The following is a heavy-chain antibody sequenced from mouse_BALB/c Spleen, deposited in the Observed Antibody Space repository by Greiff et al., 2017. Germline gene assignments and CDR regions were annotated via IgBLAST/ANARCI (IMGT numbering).Heavy chain of an antibody. J-gene: IGHJ3*01. Sequence: EVQLQQSGPGLVKPSQSLSLTCTVTGYSITSDYAWNWIRQFPGNKLELMGYISYSGSTSYNPSLKSRISITRDTSKNQFFLQLNSVTTEDTATYYCARGLGAYWGQGTLVTVSA. CDR2: ISYSGST. V-gene: IGHV3-2*02. CDR1: GYSITSDYA. D-gene: IGHD3-3*01. CDR3: ARGLGAY.